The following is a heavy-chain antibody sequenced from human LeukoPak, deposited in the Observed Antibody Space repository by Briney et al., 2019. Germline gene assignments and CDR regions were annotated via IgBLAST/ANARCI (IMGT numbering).Heavy chain of an antibody. Sequence: ASVKVSCKASGYTFTSYDINWVRQATGQGLEWMGWMNPNSGNTGFAQKFQGRVTMTRNTSISTAYMELSSLRVEDTAVYYCARVLGNYDILTGYFGMNALDLWGQGTMVTVSS. D-gene: IGHD3-9*01. CDR3: ARVLGNYDILTGYFGMNALDL. CDR1: GYTFTSYD. J-gene: IGHJ3*01. V-gene: IGHV1-8*02. CDR2: MNPNSGNT.